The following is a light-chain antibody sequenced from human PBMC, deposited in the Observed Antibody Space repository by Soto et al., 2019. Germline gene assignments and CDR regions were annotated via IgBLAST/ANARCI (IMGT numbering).Light chain of an antibody. V-gene: IGKV1-12*01. CDR3: QQANSLPLT. CDR1: RGLTNY. Sequence: DIQMTQSPSSVSASVGDRVTISCRASRGLTNYLAWYQQKPGKAPKLLIYAASSLQSGFPSRFSGSGSGTDFTLTISSLQPEDFATYYCQQANSLPLTFGGGTKVEIK. CDR2: AAS. J-gene: IGKJ4*01.